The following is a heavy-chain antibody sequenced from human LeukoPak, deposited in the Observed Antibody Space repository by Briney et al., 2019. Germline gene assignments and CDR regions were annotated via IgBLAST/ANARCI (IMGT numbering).Heavy chain of an antibody. D-gene: IGHD6-25*01. CDR2: ISWNSGSI. J-gene: IGHJ6*03. CDR3: ARDRGYNYYYYYYMDV. V-gene: IGHV3-9*01. CDR1: GFTFDDYA. Sequence: PGGSLRLSCAASGFTFDDYAMHWVRQAPGKGLEWVSGISWNSGSIGYADSVKGRFTISRDNSKNTLYLQMNSLRAEDTAVYYCARDRGYNYYYYYYMDVWGKGTTVTVSS.